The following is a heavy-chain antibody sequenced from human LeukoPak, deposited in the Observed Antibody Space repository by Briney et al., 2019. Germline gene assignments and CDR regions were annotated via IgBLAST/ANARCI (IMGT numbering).Heavy chain of an antibody. V-gene: IGHV4-34*01. CDR2: INHSGST. CDR3: ARGAPRSVPAQGEFDY. Sequence: SETLSLTCAVYGGSLSGHYWSWIRQPPGKGLEWIGEINHSGSTNYNPSLKSRVTISVDTSKNQFSLKLSSVTAADTAVYYCARGAPRSVPAQGEFDYWGHGTLVTVSS. CDR1: GGSLSGHY. D-gene: IGHD2-2*01. J-gene: IGHJ4*01.